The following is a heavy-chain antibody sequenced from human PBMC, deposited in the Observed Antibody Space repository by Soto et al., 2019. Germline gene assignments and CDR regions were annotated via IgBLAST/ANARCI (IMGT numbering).Heavy chain of an antibody. CDR3: ASYHFLDLWTGSRHYMDV. V-gene: IGHV4-34*01. J-gene: IGHJ6*03. D-gene: IGHD3-9*01. Sequence: QVHLEQWGAGLLNPSETLSLTCAVYGGSLSGYFWSWVRQSPGKGLEWMGEINHSGTANYNPSLKTRVTISADASKHQFSLRLTSGTAADSATYYCASYHFLDLWTGSRHYMDVWSRGTPVTVSS. CDR1: GGSLSGYF. CDR2: INHSGTA.